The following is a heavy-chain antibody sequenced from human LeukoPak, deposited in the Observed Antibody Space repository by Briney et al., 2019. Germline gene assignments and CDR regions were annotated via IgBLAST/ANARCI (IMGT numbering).Heavy chain of an antibody. D-gene: IGHD3-22*01. CDR3: AKYYNDSSGYLYYFDY. J-gene: IGHJ4*02. CDR2: SRGSGGDI. CDR1: GFTFSNNG. V-gene: IGHV3-23*01. Sequence: GGSLRLSCAASGFTFSNNGMSWVRQTPGKGLEWVSASRGSGGDIYYADSVKGRFTISRDNSKNTLYLQMNSLRAEDTAVYYCAKYYNDSSGYLYYFDYWGQGTLVTVSS.